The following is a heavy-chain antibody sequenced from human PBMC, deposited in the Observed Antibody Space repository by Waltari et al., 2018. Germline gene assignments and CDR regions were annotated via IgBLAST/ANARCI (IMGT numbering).Heavy chain of an antibody. J-gene: IGHJ6*03. Sequence: QLEMLESGSGLVMPSETLSVTCDLSGDSITSAGNSWSWIRQPPGKVLEWIGFTYDRGATSYNPPFSGRVTISVDKSKNQFSLNMRSVTAADTAVYYCARGGLRLGDYMDVWGKGTTVIISS. CDR1: GDSITSAGNS. CDR3: ARGGLRLGDYMDV. CDR2: TYDRGAT. D-gene: IGHD3-16*01. V-gene: IGHV4-30-2*01.